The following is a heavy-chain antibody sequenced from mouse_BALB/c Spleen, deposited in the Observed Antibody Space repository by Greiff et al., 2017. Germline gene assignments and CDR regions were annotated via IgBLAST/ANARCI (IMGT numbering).Heavy chain of an antibody. V-gene: IGHV5-12-1*01. CDR1: GFAFSSYD. CDR2: ISSGGGST. CDR3: ARDWGLYAMDY. Sequence: EVQGVESGGGLVKPGGSLKLSCAASGFAFSSYDMSWVRQTPEKRLEWVAYISSGGGSTYYPDTVKGRFTISRDNAKNTLYLQMSSLKSEDTAMYYCARDWGLYAMDYWGQGTSVTVSS. D-gene: IGHD4-1*01. J-gene: IGHJ4*01.